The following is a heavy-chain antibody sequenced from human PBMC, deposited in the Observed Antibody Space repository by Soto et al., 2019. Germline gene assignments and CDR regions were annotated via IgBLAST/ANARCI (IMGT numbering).Heavy chain of an antibody. Sequence: DVQLLESGGGLVQPGGSLRLSCAASGFSFSSYAMVWVRQAPGKGLVRVAVISARGGRSYLADSVKGRFTLSRDNSKNVLSLEMNSLRAEDTAIYFCAKGSIEYSASVDNWGQGTLVVVSS. CDR2: ISARGGRS. CDR3: AKGSIEYSASVDN. D-gene: IGHD5-12*01. J-gene: IGHJ4*02. CDR1: GFSFSSYA. V-gene: IGHV3-23*01.